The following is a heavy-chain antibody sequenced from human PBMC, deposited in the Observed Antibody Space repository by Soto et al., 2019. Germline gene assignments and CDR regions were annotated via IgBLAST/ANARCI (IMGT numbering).Heavy chain of an antibody. CDR1: GGSVTSSGYY. D-gene: IGHD4-17*01. CDR3: ARHSDDGCGATECAFHI. J-gene: IGHJ3*02. CDR2: IYYGRTT. Sequence: QLQLQESGPGLVKPSETLALTCTVSGGSVTSSGYYWGWIRQPPGGGLEWIGSIYYGRTTYYHPSLKSRATIAVDTSKNQFSLNLNSVTAADTAVYYCARHSDDGCGATECAFHIWGQGTLVTVSS. V-gene: IGHV4-39*01.